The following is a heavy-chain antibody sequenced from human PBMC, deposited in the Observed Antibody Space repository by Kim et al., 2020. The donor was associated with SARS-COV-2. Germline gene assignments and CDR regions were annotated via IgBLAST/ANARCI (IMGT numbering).Heavy chain of an antibody. CDR1: GYTFTSYG. V-gene: IGHV1-18*01. CDR3: ARYGTMVRGVICYNWFDP. CDR2: ISAYNGNT. Sequence: ASVKVSCKASGYTFTSYGISWVRQAPGQGLEWMGWISAYNGNTNYAQKLQGRVTMTTDTSTSTAYMELRSLRSDDTAVYYCARYGTMVRGVICYNWFDPWGQGTLVTVSS. D-gene: IGHD3-10*01. J-gene: IGHJ5*02.